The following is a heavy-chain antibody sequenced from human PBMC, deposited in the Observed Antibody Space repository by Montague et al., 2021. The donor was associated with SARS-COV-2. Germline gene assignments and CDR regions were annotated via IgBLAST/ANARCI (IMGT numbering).Heavy chain of an antibody. CDR1: GFTFSSYG. V-gene: IGHV3-33*05. Sequence: SLRLSCAASGFTFSSYGMHWVRQAPGKGLEWVAVISYDGSNKYYADSVKGRFTISRDNSKNTLYLQMNSLRAEDTAVYYCARDLTYYDILTGCFAESPHYYYYYGMDVWGQGTTVTVSS. D-gene: IGHD3-9*01. CDR2: ISYDGSNK. J-gene: IGHJ6*02. CDR3: ARDLTYYDILTGCFAESPHYYYYYGMDV.